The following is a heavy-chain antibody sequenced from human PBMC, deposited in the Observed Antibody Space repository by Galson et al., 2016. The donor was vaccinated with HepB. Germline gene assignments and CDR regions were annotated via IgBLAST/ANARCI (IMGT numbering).Heavy chain of an antibody. D-gene: IGHD3-3*01. Sequence: SLRLSCAASGFSFNHAWMNWVRQAPGKGLEWVGRMKSKTDGGATYYATPVTGRFTISTDESKGTLYLQMNSLTTDDTDVYYWTTGGRRADFLCGNFAEDYSMDVWGQGTTVTVSS. CDR1: GFSFNHAW. V-gene: IGHV3-15*07. CDR2: MKSKTDGGAT. CDR3: TTGGRRADFLCGNFAEDYSMDV. J-gene: IGHJ6*02.